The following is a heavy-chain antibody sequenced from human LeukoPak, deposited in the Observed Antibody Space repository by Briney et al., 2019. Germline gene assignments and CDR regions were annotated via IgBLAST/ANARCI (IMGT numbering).Heavy chain of an antibody. CDR3: ASDIVVVPAAITPTYYDILTGYFFSDY. J-gene: IGHJ4*02. CDR2: ISGSGGST. Sequence: GGSLRLSCAASGFTFSSYEMSWVRQAPGKGLEWVSAISGSGGSTYYADSVKGRFTISRDNSKNTLYLQMNSLRAEDTAVYYCASDIVVVPAAITPTYYDILTGYFFSDYWGQGTLVTVSS. V-gene: IGHV3-23*01. CDR1: GFTFSSYE. D-gene: IGHD2-2*02.